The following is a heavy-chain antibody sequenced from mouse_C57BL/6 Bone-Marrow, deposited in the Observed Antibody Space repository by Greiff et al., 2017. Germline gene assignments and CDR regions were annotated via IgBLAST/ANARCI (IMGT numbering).Heavy chain of an antibody. V-gene: IGHV1-50*01. J-gene: IGHJ3*01. CDR2: IDPSDSYT. CDR3: AREYYGP. D-gene: IGHD1-2*01. Sequence: QVQLQQPGAELVKPGASVKLSCKASGYTFTSYWMQWVKQRPGQGLEWIGEIDPSDSYTNYNQKFKGKATLTVDTSSSTAYMQLSSLTSDDSAVYYCAREYYGPWAQGTLVTVSA. CDR1: GYTFTSYW.